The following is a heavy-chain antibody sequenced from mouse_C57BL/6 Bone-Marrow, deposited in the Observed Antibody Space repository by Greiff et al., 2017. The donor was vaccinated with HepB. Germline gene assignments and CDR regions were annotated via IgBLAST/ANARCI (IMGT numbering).Heavy chain of an antibody. CDR2: ISNLAYSI. CDR3: ARVYDGYYTVWFAY. J-gene: IGHJ3*01. V-gene: IGHV5-15*01. CDR1: GFTFSDYG. Sequence: EVKVVESGGGLVQPGGSLKLSCAASGFTFSDYGMAWVRQAPRKGPEWVAFISNLAYSIYYADTVTGRFTISRENAKNTLYLEMSSLRSEDTAMYYCARVYDGYYTVWFAYWGQGTLVTVSA. D-gene: IGHD2-3*01.